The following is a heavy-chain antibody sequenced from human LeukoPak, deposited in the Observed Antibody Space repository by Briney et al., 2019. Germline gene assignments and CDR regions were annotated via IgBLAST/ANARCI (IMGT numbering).Heavy chain of an antibody. V-gene: IGHV3-23*01. CDR1: GFTFSSYA. CDR3: ASTLGYSHGMPFDS. J-gene: IGHJ4*02. Sequence: GGSLRLSCAASGFTFSSYAMSWVRQAPGKGLEWVSAISGSGGSTYYADSVRGRFTISRDNSKNTLYLQMNSLRAEDTAVYYCASTLGYSHGMPFDSWGQGTLVTVSS. D-gene: IGHD5-18*01. CDR2: ISGSGGST.